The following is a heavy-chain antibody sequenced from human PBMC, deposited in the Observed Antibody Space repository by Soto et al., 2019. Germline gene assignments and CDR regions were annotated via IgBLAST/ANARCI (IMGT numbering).Heavy chain of an antibody. Sequence: GGSLRLSCAASGFTFSRYWMSWVRQAPGKGLEWVANIKQDGSEKYYVDSLKGRFTISRDNAKSSLYLQMNSLRAEDTAVYYCARETFTTLGPYYYYGMDVWGQETTVTVSS. J-gene: IGHJ6*02. CDR3: ARETFTTLGPYYYYGMDV. D-gene: IGHD3-10*02. V-gene: IGHV3-7*03. CDR2: IKQDGSEK. CDR1: GFTFSRYW.